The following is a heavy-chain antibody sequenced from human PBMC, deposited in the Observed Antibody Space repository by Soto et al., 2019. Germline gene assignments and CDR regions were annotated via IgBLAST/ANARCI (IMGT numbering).Heavy chain of an antibody. Sequence: SVKVSCKASGGTFSSYTISWVRQAPGQGLEWMGRIIPILGIANYAQKFQGRVTMTTDTSTSTAYMELRSLRSDDTAVYYCARSYDSSGYWSDYWGQGTLVTVSS. D-gene: IGHD3-22*01. CDR2: IIPILGIA. CDR1: GGTFSSYT. V-gene: IGHV1-69*02. CDR3: ARSYDSSGYWSDY. J-gene: IGHJ4*02.